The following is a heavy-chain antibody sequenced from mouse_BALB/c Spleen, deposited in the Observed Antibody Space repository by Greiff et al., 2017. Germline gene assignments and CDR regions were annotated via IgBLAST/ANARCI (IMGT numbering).Heavy chain of an antibody. CDR1: GYTFTDYA. V-gene: IGHV1-67*01. Sequence: QVQLKQSGPELVRPGESVKISCKGSGYTFTDYAMHWVKQSHAKSLEWIGVISIYYDNTNYNQKFKGKATMTVDKSSSTAYMELARLTSEDSAIYYCARRGPHYAMDYWGQGTSVTVSS. J-gene: IGHJ4*01. CDR3: ARRGPHYAMDY. D-gene: IGHD3-3*01. CDR2: ISIYYDNT.